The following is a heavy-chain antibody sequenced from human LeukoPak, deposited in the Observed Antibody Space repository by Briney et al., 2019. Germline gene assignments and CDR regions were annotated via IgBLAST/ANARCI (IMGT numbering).Heavy chain of an antibody. V-gene: IGHV1-2*02. CDR1: GYTFTVYY. CDR3: ARCPCCDRTFDY. Sequence: GASVKVSCKASGYTFTVYYMHWVRQAPGQGLEWMGSINPNSGGTNYAQKFHGRVTMTRDTSISTAYMELSSLRSDDTAVYYCARCPCCDRTFDYWGRGTLVTVSS. D-gene: IGHD3-22*01. CDR2: INPNSGGT. J-gene: IGHJ4*02.